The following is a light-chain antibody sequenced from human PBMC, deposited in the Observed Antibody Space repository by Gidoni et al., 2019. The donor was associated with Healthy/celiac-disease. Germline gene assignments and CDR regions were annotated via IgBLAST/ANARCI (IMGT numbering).Light chain of an antibody. J-gene: IGLJ3*02. V-gene: IGLV3-21*04. CDR1: NIGRKS. CDR3: QVWDSSSDHPV. Sequence: SYVLTQPPSVSVAPGQTARITWWGDNIGRKSVHWYQQKPGQAPVLVLYYDSDRPSGIPERFSGSHSGNTATLTISRVEAGDEADYYCQVWDSSSDHPVFGGGTKLTVL. CDR2: YDS.